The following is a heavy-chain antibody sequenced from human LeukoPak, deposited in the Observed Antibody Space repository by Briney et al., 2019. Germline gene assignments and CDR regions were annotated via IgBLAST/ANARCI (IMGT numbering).Heavy chain of an antibody. D-gene: IGHD4-11*01. CDR2: INRSGST. V-gene: IGHV4-34*01. J-gene: IGHJ4*02. CDR1: GGSFTKYY. Sequence: SETLSLTCGVSGGSFTKYYWSWIRQPPGKGLERIGEINRSGSTNYNPSLKSRGTISVDTSKDQFSLKLTSVTAADTAVYFCARSGLTTVLYLDWGQGTLVTVSS. CDR3: ARSGLTTVLYLD.